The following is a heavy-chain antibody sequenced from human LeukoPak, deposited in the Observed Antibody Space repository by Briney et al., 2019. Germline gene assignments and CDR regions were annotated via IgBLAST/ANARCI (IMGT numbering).Heavy chain of an antibody. D-gene: IGHD6-19*01. J-gene: IGHJ5*02. CDR1: GYTLTELS. CDR3: ATSIAVGNWFDP. CDR2: FDPEDGET. Sequence: ASVKVSCKVSGYTLTELSMHWVRQAPGKGLEWMGGFDPEDGETIYAQKFQGRVTMTEDTSTDTAYMELSSLRSEDTAVYYCATSIAVGNWFDPWGQGTLVTVS. V-gene: IGHV1-24*01.